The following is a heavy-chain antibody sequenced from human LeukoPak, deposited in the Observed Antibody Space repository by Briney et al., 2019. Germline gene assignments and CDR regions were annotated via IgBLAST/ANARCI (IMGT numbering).Heavy chain of an antibody. Sequence: GGSLRLSCAASGFPFSSYAMNWVRQAPGKGLEWVSAISGSGASTYYADSVKDRFTLSRDDSKNTLYLQMNSLRAEDTAVYYCARDLITIFGVVTSYGMDVWGQGTTVTVSS. V-gene: IGHV3-23*01. J-gene: IGHJ6*02. CDR1: GFPFSSYA. CDR2: ISGSGAST. CDR3: ARDLITIFGVVTSYGMDV. D-gene: IGHD3-3*01.